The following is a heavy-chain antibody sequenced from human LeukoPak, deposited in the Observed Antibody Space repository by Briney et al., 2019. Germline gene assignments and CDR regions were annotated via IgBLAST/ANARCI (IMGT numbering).Heavy chain of an antibody. J-gene: IGHJ4*02. V-gene: IGHV4-39*01. Sequence: SETLSLTCTVSGGSISSSSYYWGWIRQPPGKGLEWIGSIYYSGSTYYNPSLKSRVTISVDTSTNQFSLRLSSVTAADAAVYYCARTNWNRLALDYRGQGTLVTVSS. D-gene: IGHD1-1*01. CDR2: IYYSGST. CDR3: ARTNWNRLALDY. CDR1: GGSISSSSYY.